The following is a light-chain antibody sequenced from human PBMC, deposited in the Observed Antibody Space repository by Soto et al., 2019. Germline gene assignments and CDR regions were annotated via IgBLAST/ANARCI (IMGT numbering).Light chain of an antibody. CDR3: SSYTSSSNVL. CDR2: DVS. V-gene: IGLV2-14*03. CDR1: SSDIGGYNY. J-gene: IGLJ2*01. Sequence: HSVLTQPASVSGSPGQSITISCTGTSSDIGGYNYVSWYQQHPGKAPKLIVYDVSNRPSGISNRFSGSKSGNTASLTISGLQAEDEADYYCSSYTSSSNVLFGGGTKLTVL.